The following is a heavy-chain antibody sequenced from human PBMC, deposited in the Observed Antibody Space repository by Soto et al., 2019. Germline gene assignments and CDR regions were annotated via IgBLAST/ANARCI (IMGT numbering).Heavy chain of an antibody. CDR2: IYYSGST. CDR3: ARAQSSSWYFWFDP. J-gene: IGHJ5*02. CDR1: GGSISSYY. V-gene: IGHV4-59*01. D-gene: IGHD6-13*01. Sequence: SETLSLTCTVSGGSISSYYWIWIRQPPGKGLEWIGYIYYSGSTNYNPSLKSRVTISVDTSKNQFSLKLSSVTAADTAVYYCARAQSSSWYFWFDPWGQGTLVTVSS.